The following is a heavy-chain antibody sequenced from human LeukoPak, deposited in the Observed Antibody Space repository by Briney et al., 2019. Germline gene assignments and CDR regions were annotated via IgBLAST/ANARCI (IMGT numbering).Heavy chain of an antibody. V-gene: IGHV3-74*01. CDR1: GFTFSNYM. J-gene: IGHJ4*02. Sequence: GGSLRLSCVASGFTFSNYMMHWVRQAPGKGLVWVSRIKSDGITITYADSVKGRFTISRDNAKNTLYLQMNSLRAEDTAVYYCLRDLNWSLDQWGQGTLVTVSS. CDR2: IKSDGITI. CDR3: LRDLNWSLDQ. D-gene: IGHD1-20*01.